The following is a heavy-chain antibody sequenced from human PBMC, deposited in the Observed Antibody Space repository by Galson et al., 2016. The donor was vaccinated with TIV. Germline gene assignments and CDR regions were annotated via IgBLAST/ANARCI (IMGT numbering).Heavy chain of an antibody. CDR3: ASGSNYGDFGGPEFDY. J-gene: IGHJ4*02. V-gene: IGHV3-33*01. D-gene: IGHD4-17*01. Sequence: SLRLSCAASGFSFSTYGMHWVRQAPGKGLEWLAAIWYDGSHTYYGDSVKGRSTISRDNSKNTLYLQMNSLRAEDTAVYYCASGSNYGDFGGPEFDYWGRGTLVTVSS. CDR2: IWYDGSHT. CDR1: GFSFSTYG.